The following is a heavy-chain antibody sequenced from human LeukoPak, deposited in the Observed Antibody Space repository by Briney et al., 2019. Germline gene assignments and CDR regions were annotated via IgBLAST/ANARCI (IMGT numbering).Heavy chain of an antibody. CDR2: IYYSGST. J-gene: IGHJ3*02. Sequence: PSETLSLTCTVSGGSISSGGYYWSWIRQHPGKGLEWIGYIYYSGSTYYNPPLKSRVTISVDTSKNQFSLKLSSVTAADTAVYYCARAYYNSSGTNYPDAFDIWGQGTMVTVSS. D-gene: IGHD3-22*01. CDR1: GGSISSGGYY. V-gene: IGHV4-31*03. CDR3: ARAYYNSSGTNYPDAFDI.